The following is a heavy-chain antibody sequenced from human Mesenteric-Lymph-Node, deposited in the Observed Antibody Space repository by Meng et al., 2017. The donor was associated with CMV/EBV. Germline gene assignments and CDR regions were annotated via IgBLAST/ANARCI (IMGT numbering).Heavy chain of an antibody. CDR2: IRYDASNQ. J-gene: IGHJ4*02. Sequence: GESLKISCAASGFTFSDYGMHWVRQAPGKGLEWVAFIRYDASNQYYADSVKGRFTISRDNSKNTLYLQMNSLRAEDTAVYYCAKDGGGNVVVPAAKGGLHYWGQGKLVTVSS. D-gene: IGHD2-2*01. CDR1: GFTFSDYG. CDR3: AKDGGGNVVVPAAKGGLHY. V-gene: IGHV3-30*02.